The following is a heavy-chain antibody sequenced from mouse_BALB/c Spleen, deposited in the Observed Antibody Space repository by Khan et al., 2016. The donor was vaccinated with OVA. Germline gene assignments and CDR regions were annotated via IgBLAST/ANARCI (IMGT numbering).Heavy chain of an antibody. CDR1: GYSITSDYA. V-gene: IGHV3-2*02. CDR2: ISYSGRT. J-gene: IGHJ2*01. D-gene: IGHD1-1*01. CDR3: ARSVTITTVVATDFDY. Sequence: EVQLQESGPGLVKPSQSLSLTCTVTGYSITSDYAWNWIQQFPGNKLEWMGYISYSGRTSYNPSLKSRISITRDTSKNQFFLQLNSVTTEDIATYYCARSVTITTVVATDFDYWGQGTTLTVSS.